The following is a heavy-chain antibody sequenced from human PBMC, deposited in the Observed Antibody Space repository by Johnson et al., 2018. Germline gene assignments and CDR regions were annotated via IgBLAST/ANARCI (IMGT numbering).Heavy chain of an antibody. CDR3: ATGVIKDYGDPLDY. CDR2: IWYDGNNK. Sequence: EQLLESGGGVVQPGRSLRLACVASGFTFSNHGMHWVRQAPGKGLEWVAVIWYDGNNKYYADSVKGRATISRDNSKNTLYLQMNSLSAEDTAVYYCATGVIKDYGDPLDYWGQGTLVTVSS. D-gene: IGHD4-17*01. J-gene: IGHJ4*02. CDR1: GFTFSNHG. V-gene: IGHV3-33*01.